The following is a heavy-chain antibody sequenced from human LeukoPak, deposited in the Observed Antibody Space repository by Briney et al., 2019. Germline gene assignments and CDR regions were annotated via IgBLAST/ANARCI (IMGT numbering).Heavy chain of an antibody. V-gene: IGHV5-51*01. J-gene: IGHJ4*02. D-gene: IGHD3-22*01. CDR3: ARMFDSSGYYPDS. CDR1: GYSFSRYW. CDR2: IYPDDSDT. Sequence: GASLQISCKGSGYSFSRYWIGWVRQMPGKGREWMGIIYPDDSDTRYSPSFQGQVTISADKSISTAYLQWSSLKASDTAIYYCARMFDSSGYYPDSWGQGTLVTVSS.